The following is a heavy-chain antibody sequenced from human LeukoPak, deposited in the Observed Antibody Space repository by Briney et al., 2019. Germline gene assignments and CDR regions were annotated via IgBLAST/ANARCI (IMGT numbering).Heavy chain of an antibody. Sequence: ASVKVSCTASGYTFTSYDIHWVRQATGQGLEWMGWMNPNSGNTGCAQKFQGRVTMTRNTSISTAYMELSSLRSEDTAVYYCARGYPAVADAFDIWGQGTMVTVSS. D-gene: IGHD6-19*01. V-gene: IGHV1-8*01. CDR1: GYTFTSYD. CDR2: MNPNSGNT. J-gene: IGHJ3*02. CDR3: ARGYPAVADAFDI.